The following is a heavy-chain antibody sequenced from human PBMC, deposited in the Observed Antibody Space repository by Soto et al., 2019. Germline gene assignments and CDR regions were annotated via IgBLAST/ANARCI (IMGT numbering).Heavy chain of an antibody. V-gene: IGHV1-46*01. CDR2: INPRDGRT. J-gene: IGHJ4*02. CDR1: GYTFTTYY. CDR3: ARSGESWYFVH. Sequence: ASVKVSCKASGYTFTTYYIHWVRQAPGQGLEWMGIINPRDGRTIYSQRFQGRVTMTRDTSTSTVHMEVSSLRSDDTAVYYCARSGESWYFVHWGPGTLVTVSS. D-gene: IGHD6-13*01.